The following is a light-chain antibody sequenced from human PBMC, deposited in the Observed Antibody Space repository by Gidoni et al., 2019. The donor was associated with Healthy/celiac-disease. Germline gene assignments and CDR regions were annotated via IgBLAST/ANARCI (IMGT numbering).Light chain of an antibody. CDR3: QQYNSWPQT. V-gene: IGKV3-15*01. CDR2: GAS. J-gene: IGKJ2*01. Sequence: EIVMTHSPATLSVSPGERATLSCRASQSVSSNLAWYQQKPGPAPRLLIYGASTRATGIPARFSGSGSGTEFTLTISSLQSEDFAVYYCQQYNSWPQTFGQXTKLEIK. CDR1: QSVSSN.